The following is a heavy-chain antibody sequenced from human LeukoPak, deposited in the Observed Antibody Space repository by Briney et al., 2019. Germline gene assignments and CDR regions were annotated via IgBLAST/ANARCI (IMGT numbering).Heavy chain of an antibody. CDR2: IYDSGST. V-gene: IGHV4-59*01. J-gene: IGHJ3*02. D-gene: IGHD3-22*01. Sequence: PSETLSLTCTVSGGSINSYYWSWIRQPPGKGLEWIGYIYDSGSTNYNPSLKSRVTISVDTPKNQFSLKLSSVTAADTAVYYCACLTTADAFDIWGQGTMVTVSS. CDR1: GGSINSYY. CDR3: ACLTTADAFDI.